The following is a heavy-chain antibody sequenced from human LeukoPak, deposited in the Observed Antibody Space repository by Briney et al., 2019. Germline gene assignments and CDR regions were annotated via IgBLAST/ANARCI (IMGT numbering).Heavy chain of an antibody. D-gene: IGHD3-10*01. V-gene: IGHV1-18*01. Sequence: ASVTVSFKASGCTFTNYGISWVRQAPGQGLEWMGWISAYNGNTNYAQKLQGRVTMTTDTSTSTAYMEMKSLRSHDTALYYCARDHRVRLNWFDPWGQGTLVTVSS. CDR1: GCTFTNYG. CDR2: ISAYNGNT. CDR3: ARDHRVRLNWFDP. J-gene: IGHJ5*02.